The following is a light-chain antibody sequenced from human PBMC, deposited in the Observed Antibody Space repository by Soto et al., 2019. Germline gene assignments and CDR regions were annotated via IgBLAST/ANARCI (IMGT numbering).Light chain of an antibody. J-gene: IGLJ2*01. CDR1: SNDVGGYNF. CDR3: SSYXGSYTLV. Sequence: QSALTQPRSVSGSPGQSVTIXCTGXSNDVGGYNFVSWYQQHPGKVPKLFIYDVSRRPSGVPDRFSGSKSGNTASLTISGLQAEDEADYYCSSYXGSYTLVFGGGTKLTVL. CDR2: DVS. V-gene: IGLV2-11*01.